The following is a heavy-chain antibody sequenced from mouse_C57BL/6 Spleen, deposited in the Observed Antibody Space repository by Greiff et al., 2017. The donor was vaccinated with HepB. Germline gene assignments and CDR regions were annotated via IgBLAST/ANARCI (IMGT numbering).Heavy chain of an antibody. CDR2: IDPSDSYT. CDR3: AGGSHSNYVLDY. CDR1: GYTFTSYW. V-gene: IGHV1-69*01. D-gene: IGHD2-5*01. J-gene: IGHJ2*01. Sequence: VQLQQSGAELVMPGASVKLSCKASGYTFTSYWMHWVKQRPGQGLEWIGEIDPSDSYTNYNQKFKGKSTLTVDKSSSTAYMQLSSLTSEDSAVYYCAGGSHSNYVLDYWGQGTTLTVSS.